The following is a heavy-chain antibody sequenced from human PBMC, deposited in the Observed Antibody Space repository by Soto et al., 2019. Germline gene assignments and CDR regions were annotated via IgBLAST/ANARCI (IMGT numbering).Heavy chain of an antibody. D-gene: IGHD1-1*01. CDR1: GFIFRHYG. J-gene: IGHJ3*01. V-gene: IGHV3-30*18. CDR3: AKRLTTSGSDVFEV. CDR2: IAYDGTNA. Sequence: QVQLVESGGGVVQPGRSLRLSCAASGFIFRHYGMHWVRQAPGKGLEWAAVIAYDGTNAYYADSVKGRFTISRDNSNNTLYLQMNSLRADDTAVYYCAKRLTTSGSDVFEVWGLGTLVTVSS.